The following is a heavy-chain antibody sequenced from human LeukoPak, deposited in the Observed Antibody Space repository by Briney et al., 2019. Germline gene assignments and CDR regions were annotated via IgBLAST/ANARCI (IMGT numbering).Heavy chain of an antibody. V-gene: IGHV1-69*05. CDR3: ARVGRSRGSLPNSYYYMDV. CDR2: IIPIFGSA. D-gene: IGHD1-26*01. CDR1: GDIFNSYS. J-gene: IGHJ6*03. Sequence: GASVKVSCKASGDIFNSYSISWVRQAPGQGLEWMGGIIPIFGSANYAQKFQGRVTITTDQSTTTACMELSSLSSEDTAVYYCARVGRSRGSLPNSYYYMDVWGKGTTVTVSS.